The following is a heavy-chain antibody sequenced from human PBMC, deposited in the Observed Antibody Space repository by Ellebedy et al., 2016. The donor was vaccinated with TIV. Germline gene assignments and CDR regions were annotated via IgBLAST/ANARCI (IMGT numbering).Heavy chain of an antibody. V-gene: IGHV1-46*04. Sequence: AASVKVSCKASGYTFTTYYIHWVRQAPGQGLEWMGIINPSGGSTNYAQKLQGRVTMTRDTSTSTVYMELSSRRSEDTDVYYCARAKYGSVSSTIFYYWGQGTLVTVSS. CDR1: GYTFTTYY. CDR2: INPSGGST. J-gene: IGHJ4*02. D-gene: IGHD3-10*01. CDR3: ARAKYGSVSSTIFYY.